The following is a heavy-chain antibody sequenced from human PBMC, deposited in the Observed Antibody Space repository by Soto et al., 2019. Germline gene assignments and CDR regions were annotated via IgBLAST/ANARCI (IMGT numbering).Heavy chain of an antibody. D-gene: IGHD6-13*01. CDR3: AGLAYSSPSGSAP. CDR2: IYYSGST. CDR1: GGSISSYY. J-gene: IGHJ5*02. V-gene: IGHV4-59*08. Sequence: SETLSLTCTVSGGSISSYYWSWIRQPPGKGLEWIGYIYYSGSTNYNPSLKSRVTISVDTSKNQFSLKLSSVTAADTAVYYCAGLAYSSPSGSAPWGQGTLVTVSS.